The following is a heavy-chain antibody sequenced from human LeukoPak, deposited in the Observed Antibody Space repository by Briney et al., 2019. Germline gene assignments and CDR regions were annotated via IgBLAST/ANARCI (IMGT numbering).Heavy chain of an antibody. CDR1: GGSISSSSYY. D-gene: IGHD3-10*01. CDR2: IYYSGST. CDR3: ARTLWFGEPYTLYYFDY. V-gene: IGHV4-39*01. Sequence: PSETLSLTCTVSGGSISSSSYYWGWIRQPPGKGLEWIGRIYYSGSTYYNPSLKSRVTLSVDTSKNQFSLKLSSVTAADTAVYYCARTLWFGEPYTLYYFDYWGQGTLVTVSS. J-gene: IGHJ4*02.